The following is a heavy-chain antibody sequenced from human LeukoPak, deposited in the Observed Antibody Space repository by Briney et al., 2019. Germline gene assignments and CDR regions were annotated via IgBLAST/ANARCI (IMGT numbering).Heavy chain of an antibody. Sequence: GGSLRLSCAASEFTFSSYCMNWVRQAPGKGLEWVSSISSSSRYLYYADSVKGRFTISRDNAKNSLYLQMNSLRAEDTAVYYCARDHWDILTGYYIDYWGQGTLVTVSS. CDR3: ARDHWDILTGYYIDY. D-gene: IGHD3-9*01. CDR2: ISSSSRYL. V-gene: IGHV3-21*01. CDR1: EFTFSSYC. J-gene: IGHJ4*02.